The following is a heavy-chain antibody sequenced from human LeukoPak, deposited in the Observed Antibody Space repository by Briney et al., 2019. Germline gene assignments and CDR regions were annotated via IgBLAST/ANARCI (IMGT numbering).Heavy chain of an antibody. V-gene: IGHV4-59*01. D-gene: IGHD6-19*01. CDR3: ARDGSGWYNYFDY. CDR2: ITYSGST. CDR1: GGSISSYY. Sequence: SETLSLTCTVSGGSISSYYWSWIRQPPGKGLEWIGYITYSGSTTYNPSLKSRVTISLDTSMNQFSLKLSSVTAADTAVYYCARDGSGWYNYFDYWGQGTLVTVSS. J-gene: IGHJ4*02.